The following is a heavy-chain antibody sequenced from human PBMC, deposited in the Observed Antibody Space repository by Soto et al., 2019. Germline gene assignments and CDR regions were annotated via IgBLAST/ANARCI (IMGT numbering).Heavy chain of an antibody. J-gene: IGHJ4*02. CDR1: GFTFGSYA. CDR3: AKDGRRRSTIFGVVITDY. CDR2: ISGSGGST. Sequence: GGSLRLSCAASGFTFGSYAMSWVRQAPGKGLEWVSAISGSGGSTYYADSVKGRFTISRDNSKNTLYLQMNSLRAEDTAVYYCAKDGRRRSTIFGVVITDYWGQGTLVTVSS. D-gene: IGHD3-3*01. V-gene: IGHV3-23*01.